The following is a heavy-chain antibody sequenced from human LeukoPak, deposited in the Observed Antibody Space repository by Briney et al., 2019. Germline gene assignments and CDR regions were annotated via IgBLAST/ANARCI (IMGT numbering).Heavy chain of an antibody. Sequence: SQTLSLTCNVSGGSISSYYWIWIRQPPGKGLEWIGYIYYSGSTKYNPSLKSRVTISVDAAKNQFSLKLSSVTAADTAVYYCARDSIAAAGTGAYYYGMDVWGQGTTVTVSS. CDR2: IYYSGST. J-gene: IGHJ6*02. CDR3: ARDSIAAAGTGAYYYGMDV. V-gene: IGHV4-59*01. CDR1: GGSISSYY. D-gene: IGHD6-13*01.